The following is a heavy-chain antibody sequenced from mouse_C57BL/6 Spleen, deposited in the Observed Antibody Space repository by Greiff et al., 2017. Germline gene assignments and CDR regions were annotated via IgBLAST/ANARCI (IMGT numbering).Heavy chain of an antibody. CDR1: GFTFSNYW. D-gene: IGHD3-2*02. Sequence: EVKVEESGGGLVQPGGSMKLSCVASGFTFSNYWMNWVRQSPEKGLEWVAQIRLKSDNYATHYAESVKGRFTISRDDSQSSVYLQMNNLRAEDTGIYYCDSSGYDYWGQGTTLTVSS. V-gene: IGHV6-3*01. CDR3: DSSGYDY. J-gene: IGHJ2*01. CDR2: IRLKSDNYAT.